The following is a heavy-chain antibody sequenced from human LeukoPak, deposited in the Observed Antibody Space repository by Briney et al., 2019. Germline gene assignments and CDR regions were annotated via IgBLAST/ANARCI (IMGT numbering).Heavy chain of an antibody. V-gene: IGHV3-48*03. D-gene: IGHD6-13*01. J-gene: IGHJ3*02. CDR3: AREPGEVAAAGTYDAFDI. Sequence: GGSLRLSCAASGFTFSSYEMNWVRQAPGKGLEWVSYISSSGSTIYYADSVKGRFTISRDNAKNSLYLQMNSLRAEDTAVYYCAREPGEVAAAGTYDAFDIWGQGTMVTVSS. CDR1: GFTFSSYE. CDR2: ISSSGSTI.